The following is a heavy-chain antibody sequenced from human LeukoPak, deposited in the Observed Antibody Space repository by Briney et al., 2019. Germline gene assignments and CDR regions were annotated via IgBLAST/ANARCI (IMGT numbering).Heavy chain of an antibody. V-gene: IGHV4-59*12. D-gene: IGHD1-26*01. CDR2: FHKSGNT. CDR1: GGSISSYY. Sequence: SETLSLTCTASGGSISSYYWSWIRQPPGKGLEWLGTFHKSGNTYYNPTLRSRVTISGDTSNNQLSLKVNSVTAADTAVYYCARESEVGAAFFDYWGQGTLVTVSS. CDR3: ARESEVGAAFFDY. J-gene: IGHJ4*02.